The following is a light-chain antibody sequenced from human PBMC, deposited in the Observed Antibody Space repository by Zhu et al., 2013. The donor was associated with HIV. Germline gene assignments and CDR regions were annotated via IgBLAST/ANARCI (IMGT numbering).Light chain of an antibody. CDR3: ATWDDTLNIVV. CDR2: GDN. Sequence: QSVLTQPPSVSAAPGQKVTISCSGSSSNIGSNIGNNHVSWYQQLPGTAPKLLIYGDNQRPSGVPDRLSASKSGTSASLAITELQSEDEADYYCATWDDTLNIVVFGGGTKLTVL. V-gene: IGLV1-51*02. J-gene: IGLJ2*01. CDR1: SSNIGSNIGNNH.